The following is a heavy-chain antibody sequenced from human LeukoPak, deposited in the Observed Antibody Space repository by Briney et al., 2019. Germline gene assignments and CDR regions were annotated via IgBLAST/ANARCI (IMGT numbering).Heavy chain of an antibody. V-gene: IGHV3-23*01. J-gene: IGHJ4*02. D-gene: IGHD6-6*01. CDR3: AKEWDPYSSSSGGVDY. Sequence: GGSLRLSCAASGFTFSSYAMSWVRQAPGKGLEWVSAISGSGGSTYYADSVKGRFTISRDNSKNTLYLQMNSLRAEDTAVYYCAKEWDPYSSSSGGVDYWGQGTLVTVSS. CDR2: ISGSGGST. CDR1: GFTFSSYA.